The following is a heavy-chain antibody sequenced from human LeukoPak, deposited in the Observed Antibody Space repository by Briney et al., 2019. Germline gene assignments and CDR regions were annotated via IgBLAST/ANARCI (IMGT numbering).Heavy chain of an antibody. J-gene: IGHJ5*02. CDR1: GGSFSGYY. CDR2: INHSGST. CDR3: ARGNATVTTIFASWFNP. V-gene: IGHV4-34*01. D-gene: IGHD4-11*01. Sequence: SETLSLTCAVYGGSFSGYYWSWIRQPPGKGLEWIGEINHSGSTNCNPSLKSRVTISVDTSKNQFSLKLSSVTAADTAVYYCARGNATVTTIFASWFNPWGQGTQVTVST.